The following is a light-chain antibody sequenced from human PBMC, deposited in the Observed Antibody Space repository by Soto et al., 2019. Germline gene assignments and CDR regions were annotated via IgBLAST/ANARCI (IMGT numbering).Light chain of an antibody. CDR1: YSNIGAGYE. J-gene: IGLJ3*02. V-gene: IGLV1-40*01. CDR3: QSYDSSLSGSGV. Sequence: QAVVTQPPSVSGAPGQRVTISCTGSYSNIGAGYEVHWYQQIPGTAPKLLISGHNNRPSRVPDRFFGSKSGTSASLTIIGLQAEDEADYYCQSYDSSLSGSGVFGGGTKLTV. CDR2: GHN.